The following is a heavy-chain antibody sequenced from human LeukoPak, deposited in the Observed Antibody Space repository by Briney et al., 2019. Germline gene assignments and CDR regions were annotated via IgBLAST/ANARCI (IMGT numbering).Heavy chain of an antibody. J-gene: IGHJ3*02. V-gene: IGHV1-2*02. CDR2: INPNSGGT. CDR1: GYTFTGFY. Sequence: ASVKVSCKASGYTFTGFYMHWGRQAPGQGLEWMGWINPNSGGTNYAQKFQGRVTMTRDTSISTAYMELSRLRSDDTAVYYCARDRIAVASDAFDIWGQGTMVTVSS. D-gene: IGHD6-19*01. CDR3: ARDRIAVASDAFDI.